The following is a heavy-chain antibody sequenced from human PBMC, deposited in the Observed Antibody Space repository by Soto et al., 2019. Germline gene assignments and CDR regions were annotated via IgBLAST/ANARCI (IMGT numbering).Heavy chain of an antibody. CDR1: GYTFTSYA. CDR3: ARDGLLWFGGPFHYGMDV. V-gene: IGHV1-3*01. CDR2: INAGNGNT. Sequence: ASVKVSCKASGYTFTSYAMHWVRQAPGQRLEWMGWINAGNGNTKYSQKFQGRVTITRDTSASTAYMELSSLRSEDTAVYYCARDGLLWFGGPFHYGMDVWGQGTTVTVSS. J-gene: IGHJ6*02. D-gene: IGHD3-10*01.